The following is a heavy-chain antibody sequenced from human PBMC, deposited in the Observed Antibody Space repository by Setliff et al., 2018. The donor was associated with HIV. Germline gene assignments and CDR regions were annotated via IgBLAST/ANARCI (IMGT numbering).Heavy chain of an antibody. Sequence: LSLTCTVSGGSISSSSYYWAWIRQSPGRGLEWIGSVYYSGITHYNPSHKSRVTISVDTSKNQFSLKLSSVTAADTAVYYCARANFWSGYYGYWGQGTLVTVSS. CDR3: ARANFWSGYYGY. CDR2: VYYSGIT. V-gene: IGHV4-39*07. CDR1: GGSISSSSYY. J-gene: IGHJ4*02. D-gene: IGHD3-3*01.